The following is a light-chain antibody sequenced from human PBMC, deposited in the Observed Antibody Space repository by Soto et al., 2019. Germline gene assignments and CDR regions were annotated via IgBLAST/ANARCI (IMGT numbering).Light chain of an antibody. J-gene: IGLJ2*01. CDR1: SGHSSYA. CDR2: LNSDGSH. Sequence: QSVLTQSPSASASLGASVKLTCTLSSGHSSYAIAWHQQQPEKGPRYLMKLNSDGSHSKGDGIPDRFSGSSSGAERYLTLSSLQSEDEAEYHCQTWGTGTYVVFGGGTKVTVL. V-gene: IGLV4-69*01. CDR3: QTWGTGTYVV.